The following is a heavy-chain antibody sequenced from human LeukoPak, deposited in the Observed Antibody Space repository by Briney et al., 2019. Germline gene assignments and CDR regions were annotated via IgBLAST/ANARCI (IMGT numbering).Heavy chain of an antibody. D-gene: IGHD3-10*01. V-gene: IGHV3-64*01. Sequence: GGSLRLSCAASGFTFSRYAMHWVRQAPGKGLEYVSAISTNGCSTYYASSVKGRFTISRDNAKNSLYLQMNSLRAEDTAIYYCATKRTVRGDYWGQGTLVTVSS. CDR1: GFTFSRYA. CDR3: ATKRTVRGDY. CDR2: ISTNGCST. J-gene: IGHJ4*02.